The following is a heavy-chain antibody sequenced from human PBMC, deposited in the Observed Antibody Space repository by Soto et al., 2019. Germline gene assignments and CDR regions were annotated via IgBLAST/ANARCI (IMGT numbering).Heavy chain of an antibody. V-gene: IGHV3-13*01. Sequence: GGSLRLSCAASGFTFSSYDMHCVRQATGKGLEWVSAIGTAGDTYYPGSVKGRFTISRENAKNSLYLQMNSLRAGDTAVYYCARGGSGDSSGYYHDAFDIWGQGTMVTVSS. D-gene: IGHD3-22*01. CDR3: ARGGSGDSSGYYHDAFDI. CDR1: GFTFSSYD. CDR2: IGTAGDT. J-gene: IGHJ3*02.